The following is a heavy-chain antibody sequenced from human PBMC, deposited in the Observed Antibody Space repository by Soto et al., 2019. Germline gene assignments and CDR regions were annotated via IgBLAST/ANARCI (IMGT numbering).Heavy chain of an antibody. CDR2: INQDGSEK. Sequence: EVQLVESGGGLVQPGGSLRLSCAASGFTFSSYWMSWVRQAPGKGLEWVANINQDGSEKYYVDSVKGRFTISRDNAKNSVFLQMNSQRAEDTAVYYCARPLTTGWELLISRHWGQGTLVTVSS. CDR1: GFTFSSYW. V-gene: IGHV3-7*01. CDR3: ARPLTTGWELLISRH. D-gene: IGHD1-26*01. J-gene: IGHJ4*02.